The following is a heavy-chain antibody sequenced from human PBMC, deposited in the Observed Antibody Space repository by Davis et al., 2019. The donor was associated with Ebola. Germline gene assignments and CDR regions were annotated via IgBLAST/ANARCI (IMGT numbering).Heavy chain of an antibody. CDR3: VRDKKWHVGGLFGGYYYYGMDV. CDR2: ISYDGSNK. CDR1: GFTFSSYG. J-gene: IGHJ6*02. D-gene: IGHD2-15*01. V-gene: IGHV3-30*03. Sequence: GESLKISCAASGFTFSSYGMHWVRQAPGKGLEWVAVISYDGSNKYYADSVKGRFTISRDNAKNSLYLQMNSLRADDTAVYYCVRDKKWHVGGLFGGYYYYGMDVWGQGTTVTASS.